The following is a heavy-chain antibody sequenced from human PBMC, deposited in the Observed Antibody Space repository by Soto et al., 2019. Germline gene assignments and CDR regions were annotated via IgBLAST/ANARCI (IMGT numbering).Heavy chain of an antibody. Sequence: GGSLRLSCAASGFTFSSYSINWVRQAPGKGLEWVSSISSSSSYIYYADSVKGRFTISRDNAKNSLYLQMNSLRAEDTAVYYCASKIVVVPAAMGDPFDYWGQGTLVTVSS. CDR1: GFTFSSYS. CDR3: ASKIVVVPAAMGDPFDY. V-gene: IGHV3-21*01. J-gene: IGHJ4*02. CDR2: ISSSSSYI. D-gene: IGHD2-2*01.